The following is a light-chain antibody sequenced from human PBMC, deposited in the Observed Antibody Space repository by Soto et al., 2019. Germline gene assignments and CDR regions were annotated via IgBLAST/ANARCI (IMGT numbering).Light chain of an antibody. V-gene: IGKV3-11*01. J-gene: IGKJ4*01. CDR1: LSISSY. CDR2: DAS. CDR3: QQRTNWRLT. Sequence: EIVLTQSPATLSLSPGERATLSCRASLSISSYLTWYQHKPGQAPRLLIYDASNRATGIPARFSGSGSGTDFTLTISSLEPEDFAVYYCQQRTNWRLTFGGGTKVEIK.